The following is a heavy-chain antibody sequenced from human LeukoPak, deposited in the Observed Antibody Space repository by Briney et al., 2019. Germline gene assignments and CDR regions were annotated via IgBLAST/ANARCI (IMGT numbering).Heavy chain of an antibody. J-gene: IGHJ6*02. D-gene: IGHD5/OR15-5a*01. CDR1: GYTFTSYA. Sequence: ASVKVSCKASGYTFTSYAMNWVRQAPGQGLEWMGWINTNTGNPTYAQGFTGRFVFSLDTSVSTAYLQISSLKAEDTAVYYCARAYLPLREYYYYGMDVWGQGTTVTVSS. CDR3: ARAYLPLREYYYYGMDV. CDR2: INTNTGNP. V-gene: IGHV7-4-1*02.